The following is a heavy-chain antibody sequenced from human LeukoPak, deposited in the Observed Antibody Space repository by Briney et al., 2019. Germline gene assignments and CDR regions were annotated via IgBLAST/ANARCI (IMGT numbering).Heavy chain of an antibody. CDR1: GYTFTNYG. J-gene: IGHJ5*02. CDR2: ISAYNGNT. D-gene: IGHD2-15*01. Sequence: ASVKVSCKASGYTFTNYGVSWVRQAPGQGLEWMGWISAYNGNTNYAQKLQGRVTMTTDTSTSTAYMELRSLRSDDTAVCYCARGGLGYCSGGSCPQNWFDPWGQGTLVTVSS. CDR3: ARGGLGYCSGGSCPQNWFDP. V-gene: IGHV1-18*01.